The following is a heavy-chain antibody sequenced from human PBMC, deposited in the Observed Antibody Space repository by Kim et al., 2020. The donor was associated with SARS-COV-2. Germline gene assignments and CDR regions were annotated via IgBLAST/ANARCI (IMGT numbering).Heavy chain of an antibody. CDR1: GFAFSTYA. CDR3: ATRRTVIAAVGV. V-gene: IGHV3-23*01. J-gene: IGHJ4*02. CDR2: IGGSGTAT. Sequence: GGSLRLSCAASGFAFSTYAMSWVRQAPGKGLEWVSAIGGSGTATYYADSVKGRFTISRDNSKNTLYLQMNSLRPEDTAVYYCATRRTVIAAVGVWGQGIL. D-gene: IGHD6-13*01.